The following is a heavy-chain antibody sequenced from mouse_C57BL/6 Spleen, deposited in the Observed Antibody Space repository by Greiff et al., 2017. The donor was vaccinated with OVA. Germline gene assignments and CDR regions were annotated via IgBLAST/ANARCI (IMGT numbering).Heavy chain of an antibody. CDR1: GYTFTSYW. CDR3: ARTGAYSYYVGY. CDR2: IHPNSGST. V-gene: IGHV1-64*01. D-gene: IGHD2-12*01. Sequence: VQLQQSGAELVKPGASVKLSCKASGYTFTSYWMHWVKQRPGQGLEWIGMIHPNSGSTNYNEKFKSKATLTVDKSSSTAYMQLSSLTSEDSAVYYCARTGAYSYYVGYWGQGTTLTVSS. J-gene: IGHJ2*01.